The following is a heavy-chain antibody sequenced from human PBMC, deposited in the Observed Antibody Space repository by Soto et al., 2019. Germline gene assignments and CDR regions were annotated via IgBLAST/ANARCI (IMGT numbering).Heavy chain of an antibody. Sequence: PSETLSLTCTVSGGSVSSSSYYWGWIRQPPGKGLEWIGTIYYTGSTSYSPSLKGRVTISVDTSKTQFSLKVSSVTATDTAVYYCAGRRAGDYYFDYWGQGTLATVSS. D-gene: IGHD1-26*01. J-gene: IGHJ4*02. CDR2: IYYTGST. V-gene: IGHV4-39*01. CDR1: GGSVSSSSYY. CDR3: AGRRAGDYYFDY.